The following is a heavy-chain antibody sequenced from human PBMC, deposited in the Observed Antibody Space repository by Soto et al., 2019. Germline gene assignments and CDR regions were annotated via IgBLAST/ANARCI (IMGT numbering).Heavy chain of an antibody. CDR3: ARTNYDYIWGSYRFDF. CDR1: GGSISSSSYY. D-gene: IGHD3-16*02. CDR2: ISYSGNT. Sequence: LSLTCTVSGGSISSSSYYWGWIRQPPGKGLEWIGYISYSGNTYYNPSLKSRVTISVDMSKNQFSLKLSSVTAADTAVYYCARTNYDYIWGSYRFDFWGQGTLVTVSS. V-gene: IGHV4-30-4*08. J-gene: IGHJ4*02.